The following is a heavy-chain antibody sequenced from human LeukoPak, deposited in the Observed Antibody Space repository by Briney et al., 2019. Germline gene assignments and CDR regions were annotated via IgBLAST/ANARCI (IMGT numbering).Heavy chain of an antibody. V-gene: IGHV3-30*02. J-gene: IGHJ4*02. Sequence: GGSLRLSCAASGFTFSSNGMHWVRQAPGKGLEWVASIRTVGTDKYYADSVKGRFTISRDNSTNTLYLQVNSLRTEDTAIYYCATDMGEAAIIFEYWGQGTLVTVSS. D-gene: IGHD2-2*02. CDR1: GFTFSSNG. CDR3: ATDMGEAAIIFEY. CDR2: IRTVGTDK.